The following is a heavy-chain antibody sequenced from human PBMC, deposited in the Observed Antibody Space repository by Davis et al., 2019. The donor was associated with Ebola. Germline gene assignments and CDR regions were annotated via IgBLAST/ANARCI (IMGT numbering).Heavy chain of an antibody. Sequence: GESLKISCAASGFTFSTYGMNWVRQAPGKGLEWVSAISPGGETTYYADSVKGRFTISRDNLKNTDYLQMDSLRAEDTAVYYCAKERGYRGPLDYWGQGTLVTVSS. V-gene: IGHV3-23*01. CDR2: ISPGGETT. CDR3: AKERGYRGPLDY. D-gene: IGHD5-18*01. J-gene: IGHJ4*02. CDR1: GFTFSTYG.